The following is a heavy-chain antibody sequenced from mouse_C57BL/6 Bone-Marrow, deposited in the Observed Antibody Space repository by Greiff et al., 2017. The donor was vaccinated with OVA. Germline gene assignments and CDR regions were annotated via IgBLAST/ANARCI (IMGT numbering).Heavy chain of an antibody. J-gene: IGHJ4*01. V-gene: IGHV1-69*01. D-gene: IGHD1-1*01. Sequence: QVQLQQPGAELVMPGASVKLSCKASGYTFTSYWMHWVKQRPGQGLEWIGEIDPSDSYTNYTQKFKGKSTLTVDKSSSTAYMQLSSLTYRDSAVDYGARRCGSSPYDAMDYWGQGTSVTVSS. CDR2: IDPSDSYT. CDR3: ARRCGSSPYDAMDY. CDR1: GYTFTSYW.